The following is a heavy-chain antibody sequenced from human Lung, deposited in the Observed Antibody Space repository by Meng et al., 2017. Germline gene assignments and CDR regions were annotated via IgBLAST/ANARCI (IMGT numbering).Heavy chain of an antibody. J-gene: IGHJ4*02. CDR3: AAAWELLPPGY. CDR1: GFTISTYW. CDR2: TSRDGSDT. Sequence: EVQMVDSGGGVVQPGGSLRLSCVASGFTISTYWLHWVRQAPGKGLVWVSRTSRDGSDTVYADSVKGRFTMSRDNAKNTLYLQMNSLRAEDTAVYYCAAAWELLPPGYWGQGTLVTVSS. V-gene: IGHV3-74*01. D-gene: IGHD1-26*01.